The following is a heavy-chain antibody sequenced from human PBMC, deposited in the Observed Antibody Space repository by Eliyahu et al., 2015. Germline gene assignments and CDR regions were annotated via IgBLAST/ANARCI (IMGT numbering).Heavy chain of an antibody. J-gene: IGHJ2*01. V-gene: IGHV4-39*02. Sequence: QLQLQESGPGLVEPSATLSLNCTVSGGSLSLGSYYWGWVRXPPGKALEWIGSVYFSGSAYYNPSLKSRVAISVDSSQTHFSLRLTSATAADRAVYYCARHGLRSGVNDYYFDLWGRGTLVTVSS. CDR1: GGSLSLGSYY. CDR3: ARHGLRSGVNDYYFDL. CDR2: VYFSGSA. D-gene: IGHD1-1*01.